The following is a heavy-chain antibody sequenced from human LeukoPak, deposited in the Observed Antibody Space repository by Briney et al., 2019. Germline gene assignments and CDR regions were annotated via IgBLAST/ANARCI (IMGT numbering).Heavy chain of an antibody. CDR3: ARDSDYDSSGYSGGFDY. Sequence: PGGSLRLSCAASGFTFSNHEINWVRQAPGKGLEWVSSISSSSSYIYYADSVKGRFTISRDNAKNSLYLQMNSLRAEDTAVYYCARDSDYDSSGYSGGFDYWGQGTLVTVSS. CDR1: GFTFSNHE. J-gene: IGHJ4*02. V-gene: IGHV3-21*01. D-gene: IGHD3-22*01. CDR2: ISSSSSYI.